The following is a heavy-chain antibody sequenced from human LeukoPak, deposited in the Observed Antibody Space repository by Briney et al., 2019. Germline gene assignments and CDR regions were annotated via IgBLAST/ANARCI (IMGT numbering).Heavy chain of an antibody. CDR1: GFTFSSYA. Sequence: GGSLRLSCAASGFTFSSYAMHWVRQAPGKGLEYVSAISSNGGSTYYANSVKGRFTISRDKSKYTLYLQMGSLRAEDMAVYYCARGKPEGDYYFDYWGQGTLVTVSS. CDR2: ISSNGGST. CDR3: ARGKPEGDYYFDY. D-gene: IGHD1-14*01. V-gene: IGHV3-64*01. J-gene: IGHJ4*02.